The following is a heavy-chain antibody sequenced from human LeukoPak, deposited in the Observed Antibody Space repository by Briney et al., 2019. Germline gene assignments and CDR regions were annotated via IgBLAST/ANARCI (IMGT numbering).Heavy chain of an antibody. CDR2: ISSSSCYI. CDR1: GFTFSSYS. Sequence: PGGSLRLSCAASGFTFSSYSMNWVRQAPGKGLEWVSSISSSSCYIYYADSVKGRFTISRDNAKNSLYLQMNSLRAEDTAVYYCARGGEMATIKGVYYFDYWGQGTLVTVSS. V-gene: IGHV3-21*01. CDR3: ARGGEMATIKGVYYFDY. J-gene: IGHJ4*02. D-gene: IGHD5-24*01.